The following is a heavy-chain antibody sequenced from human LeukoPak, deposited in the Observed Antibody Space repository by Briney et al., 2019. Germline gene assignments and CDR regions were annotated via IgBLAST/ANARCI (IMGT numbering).Heavy chain of an antibody. Sequence: GGSLRLSRVASGFTLSSYAVSWVRQAPGKGLQWVSSLGISGDYTWYAGSAKGRFTISRDNSKNTLYLQMNSLRAEDTAVYYCAKDRAQTPLKYWGQGTLVTVSS. CDR1: GFTLSSYA. J-gene: IGHJ4*02. D-gene: IGHD3-10*01. CDR3: AKDRAQTPLKY. CDR2: LGISGDYT. V-gene: IGHV3-23*01.